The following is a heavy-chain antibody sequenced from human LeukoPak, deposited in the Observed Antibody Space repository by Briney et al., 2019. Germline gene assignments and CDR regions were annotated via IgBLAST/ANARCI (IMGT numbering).Heavy chain of an antibody. CDR3: ARNIVVVVAALAWFDP. V-gene: IGHV4-39*01. CDR1: GGSISSGYYY. D-gene: IGHD2-15*01. J-gene: IGHJ5*02. Sequence: SGTLSLTCTVSGGSISSGYYYWAWIRQTPGKGLEWLGSIYYSGITYYNPSLKSPVTISVDTFNNQFSLKLSSVTAADTAVYYCARNIVVVVAALAWFDPWGQGTLVTVSS. CDR2: IYYSGIT.